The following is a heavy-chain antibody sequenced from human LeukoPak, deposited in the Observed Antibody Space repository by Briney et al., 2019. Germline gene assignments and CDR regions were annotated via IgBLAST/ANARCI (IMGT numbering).Heavy chain of an antibody. CDR2: ISGSGGST. CDR1: GFTVSNNY. J-gene: IGHJ4*02. D-gene: IGHD6-13*01. Sequence: GGSLRLSCAASGFTVSNNYMSWVRQAPGKGLEWVSAISGSGGSTYYADSVKGRFTISRDNSKNTLYLQMNSLRAEDTAVYYCAAIAAAGTPDYWGQGTLVTVSS. V-gene: IGHV3-23*01. CDR3: AAIAAAGTPDY.